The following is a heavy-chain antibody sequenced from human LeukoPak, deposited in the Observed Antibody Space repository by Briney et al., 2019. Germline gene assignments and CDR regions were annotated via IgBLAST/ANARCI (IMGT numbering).Heavy chain of an antibody. V-gene: IGHV1-18*01. CDR2: ISGYNGNT. D-gene: IGHD6-19*01. CDR3: ARDLKMGYSSGRNTWGNGSSNDY. J-gene: IGHJ4*02. Sequence: GASVKVSCKGSGYTFINYGISWVRQAPGQGLERMGLISGYNGNTNYAQKFQGRITMTTDTSTSTGYMELRSLRPDNTAVYTWARDLKMGYSSGRNTWGNGSSNDYWGQGTLVTVSS. CDR1: GYTFINYG.